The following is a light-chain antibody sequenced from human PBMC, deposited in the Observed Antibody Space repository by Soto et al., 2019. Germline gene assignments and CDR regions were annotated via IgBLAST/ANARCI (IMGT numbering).Light chain of an antibody. Sequence: VMSQSPLPLPVTPGEQASISCRSSHSLLYNNTYNYLDWYVQKPGQSPKLLIYFGSNRAPGVRDRFSGSGSGTDFTLKINRVEADDVGTYYCRQARQRLTCGQGTRLDIK. CDR1: HSLLYNNTYNY. CDR2: FGS. CDR3: RQARQRLT. J-gene: IGKJ5*01. V-gene: IGKV2-28*01.